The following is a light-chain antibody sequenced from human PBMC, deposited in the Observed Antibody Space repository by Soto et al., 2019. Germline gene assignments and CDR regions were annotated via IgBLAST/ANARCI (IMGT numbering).Light chain of an antibody. CDR2: KAS. Sequence: DIQMTQSPSTLSASVGDRVTITCRVSQSISTWLAWYQQKPGKAPKFLIDKASSLESGVPSRFSGSGSGTEFTLTISSLQPDDFATYYCQQYNSYPITFGGGTKVETK. J-gene: IGKJ4*01. CDR1: QSISTW. CDR3: QQYNSYPIT. V-gene: IGKV1-5*03.